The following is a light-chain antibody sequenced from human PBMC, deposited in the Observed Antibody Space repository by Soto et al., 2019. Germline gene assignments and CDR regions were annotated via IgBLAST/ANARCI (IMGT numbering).Light chain of an antibody. V-gene: IGKV1-39*01. CDR1: QSISSN. CDR3: QQSYSTPFT. J-gene: IGKJ3*01. CDR2: AAS. Sequence: DIQMTQSPSSLPASVGDRVTITCRASQSISSNLNWYQQRPGKAPELLISAASSLQSGVPSRFSGSGSGTDFTLTISSLQPADFATYYCQQSYSTPFTFGPGTKVDLK.